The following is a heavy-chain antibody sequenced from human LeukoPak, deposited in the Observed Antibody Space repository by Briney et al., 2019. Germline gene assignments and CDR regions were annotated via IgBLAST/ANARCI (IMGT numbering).Heavy chain of an antibody. V-gene: IGHV3-23*01. Sequence: PGGSLRLSCAASGFTFSSIAMTWVRQAPGKGLEWVSAISGSGGSTYYADSVKGRFTISRDNSKNTLYLQMNSLRAEDTAVYYCAKDPYINSRSGGFDYWGQGTLVTVSS. CDR2: ISGSGGST. CDR1: GFTFSSIA. CDR3: AKDPYINSRSGGFDY. D-gene: IGHD3-10*01. J-gene: IGHJ4*02.